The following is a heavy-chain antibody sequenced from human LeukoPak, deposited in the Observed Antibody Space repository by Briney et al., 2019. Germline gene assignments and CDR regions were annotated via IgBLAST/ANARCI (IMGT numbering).Heavy chain of an antibody. D-gene: IGHD3-10*01. J-gene: IGHJ4*02. Sequence: GASVKVSCKASGYTFTNYAIHWVRQAPGQRLEWMGWINAGNDNTKYSQKFQGRVTITRDTSASTVYMELSSLRSEDTAAYYCTRGLLWFGELSPPGYWGQGTLITVSS. CDR3: TRGLLWFGELSPPGY. V-gene: IGHV1-3*01. CDR2: INAGNDNT. CDR1: GYTFTNYA.